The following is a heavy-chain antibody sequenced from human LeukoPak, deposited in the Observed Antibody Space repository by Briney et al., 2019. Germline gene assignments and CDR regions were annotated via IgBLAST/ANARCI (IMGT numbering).Heavy chain of an antibody. CDR3: ARDQHY. CDR1: GFTFDDYA. J-gene: IGHJ4*02. V-gene: IGHV3-9*03. CDR2: ISWNSGSI. Sequence: GGSLRLSCAASGFTFDDYAMHWVRQAPGKGLEWVSGISWNSGSIGYADSVKGRFTISRDNAKNSLYLQMNSLRAEDMALYYCARDQHYWGQGTLVTVSS.